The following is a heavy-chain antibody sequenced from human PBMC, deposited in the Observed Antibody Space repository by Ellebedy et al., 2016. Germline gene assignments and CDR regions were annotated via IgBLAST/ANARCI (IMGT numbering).Heavy chain of an antibody. CDR1: GFTFSNNG. D-gene: IGHD5-12*01. Sequence: GESLKISXAASGFTFSNNGMHWVRQAPGKGLEWVAVVSYDGSKKYSADSVKGRFTISRDNSKNTLYLQMNSLRAEDTAVYYCAKDRSGYGDAFDIWGQGTMVTVSS. V-gene: IGHV3-30*18. CDR3: AKDRSGYGDAFDI. J-gene: IGHJ3*02. CDR2: VSYDGSKK.